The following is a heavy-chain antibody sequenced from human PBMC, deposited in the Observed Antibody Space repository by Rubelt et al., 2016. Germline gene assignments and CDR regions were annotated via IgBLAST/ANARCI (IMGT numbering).Heavy chain of an antibody. CDR2: IYSGGST. CDR3: ARDKCLGYCSGGSDGDAFDI. CDR1: GFTFSSYA. V-gene: IGHV3-66*01. J-gene: IGHJ3*02. D-gene: IGHD2-15*01. Sequence: EVQLVESGGGLVKPGGSLRLSCAASGFTFSSYAMSWVRQAPGKGLEWVSVIYSGGSTYYADSVKGRFTISRDNSKNTLYLQMNSLRAEDTAVYYCARDKCLGYCSGGSDGDAFDIWGQGTMITVSS.